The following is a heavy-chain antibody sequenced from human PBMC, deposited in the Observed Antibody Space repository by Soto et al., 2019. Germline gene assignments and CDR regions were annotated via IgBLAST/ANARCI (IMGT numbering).Heavy chain of an antibody. J-gene: IGHJ6*03. Sequence: QVHLQLSGPGLVTPSQTLSLTFALSGDSVSSNSAGWNWIRQTPSRGLAWLGRTYYRSKGYFNSAVSVESRITIHPDTSKNQFSLQLSSVTPDDTAVYYCARGSWDDVSGHYYMDVWGKGTTVTVSS. V-gene: IGHV6-1*01. D-gene: IGHD1-1*01. CDR2: TYYRSKGYF. CDR1: GDSVSSNSAG. CDR3: ARGSWDDVSGHYYMDV.